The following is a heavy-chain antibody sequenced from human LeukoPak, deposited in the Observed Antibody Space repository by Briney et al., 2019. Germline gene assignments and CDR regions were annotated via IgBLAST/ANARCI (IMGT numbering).Heavy chain of an antibody. CDR3: ARVPLLLSSTSPFDY. CDR2: IYTSGST. D-gene: IGHD2-2*01. V-gene: IGHV4-61*02. CDR1: GGSISSGGYY. Sequence: SETLSLTCTVSGGSISSGGYYWSWIRQPAGKGLEWIGRIYTSGSTNYNPSLKSRVTISLDTSKNQFSLKLSSVTAADTAVYYCARVPLLLSSTSPFDYWGQGTLVTVSS. J-gene: IGHJ4*02.